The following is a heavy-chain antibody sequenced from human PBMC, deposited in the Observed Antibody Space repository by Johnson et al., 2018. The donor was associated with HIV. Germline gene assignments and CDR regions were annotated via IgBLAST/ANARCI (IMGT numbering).Heavy chain of an antibody. D-gene: IGHD3-16*01. CDR2: IRQDGGER. V-gene: IGHV3-7*05. CDR1: GFSFSSYW. Sequence: VQLVESGGGLVQPGGSLRLSCAASGFSFSSYWMTWVRQAPGKGLEWVANIRQDGGERYSVDSVKGRFIISRDNAKNSLYLQMNSLRAEDTAVYYCARENGRVGDGVDMWGQGTMVTVSS. J-gene: IGHJ3*02. CDR3: ARENGRVGDGVDM.